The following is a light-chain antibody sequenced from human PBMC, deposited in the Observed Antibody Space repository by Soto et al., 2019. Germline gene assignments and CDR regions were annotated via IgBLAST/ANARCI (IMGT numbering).Light chain of an antibody. CDR3: QQRSSAPLT. V-gene: IGKV1-39*01. CDR1: HIITNY. J-gene: IGKJ4*01. CDR2: AAS. Sequence: DIQMTQSPSSLSASVGDRVTITCRASHIITNYLNWYQQKPGKAPNRLIYAASSLQSGVPSRFSGSGSGTDFTLTIAGLQPEDSASYFCQQRSSAPLTFGGGTKVEIK.